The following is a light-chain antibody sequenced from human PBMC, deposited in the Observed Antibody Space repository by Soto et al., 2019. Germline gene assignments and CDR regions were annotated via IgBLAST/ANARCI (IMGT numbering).Light chain of an antibody. Sequence: EIVLTQSPGTLSLSPGERATLSCRASQSVSSSYLAWYQQKPGQAPRLLIYGASSRATGIPDRFSGSGSGTDFTLTISSLQPEDFATYYCQQSYTSPEWTFGQGTKV. V-gene: IGKV3-20*01. CDR3: QQSYTSPEWT. CDR2: GAS. J-gene: IGKJ1*01. CDR1: QSVSSSY.